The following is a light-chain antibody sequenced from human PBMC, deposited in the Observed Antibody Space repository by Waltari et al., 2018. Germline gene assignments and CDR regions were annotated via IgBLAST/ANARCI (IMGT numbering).Light chain of an antibody. CDR2: WAS. CDR1: QSLLHSSTNKNH. J-gene: IGKJ4*01. V-gene: IGKV4-1*01. CDR3: QQYSAGPL. Sequence: DIVITQSPDPLAVSLGDGATINSKFSQSLLHSSTNKNHLAWYQHKSGQRPKLLIHWASIRESGVPDRFSGSGSGTDFTLTISSLQAEDVAIYYCQQYSAGPLFGGGTKVEIK.